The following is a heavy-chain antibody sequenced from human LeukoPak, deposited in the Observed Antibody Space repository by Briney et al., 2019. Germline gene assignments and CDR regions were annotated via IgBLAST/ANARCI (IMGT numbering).Heavy chain of an antibody. D-gene: IGHD1-26*01. Sequence: SETLSLTCTVSGGSINSYYWSWIRQPPGKGLEWIGDLYYTGITSYNPFLKSRVTMSLDTSENQFSLKVRSVSAADTAVYYCARILVGAFDYWGQGTLVTVSS. V-gene: IGHV4-59*08. CDR1: GGSINSYY. J-gene: IGHJ4*02. CDR2: LYYTGIT. CDR3: ARILVGAFDY.